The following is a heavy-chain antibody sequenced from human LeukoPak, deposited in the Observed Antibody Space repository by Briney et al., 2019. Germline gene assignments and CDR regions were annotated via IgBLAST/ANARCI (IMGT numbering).Heavy chain of an antibody. CDR3: ARQTPYYYDSRLPDY. Sequence: PGGSLRLSCAASGFSISNYWMSWVRQAPGKGLEWVANIKQAESERFYVDSVKDRFIISRENAENSVYLQMNSLRDEDTAIYYCARQTPYYYDSRLPDYWGQGTLVTVSS. CDR2: IKQAESER. CDR1: GFSISNYW. D-gene: IGHD3-22*01. V-gene: IGHV3-7*01. J-gene: IGHJ4*02.